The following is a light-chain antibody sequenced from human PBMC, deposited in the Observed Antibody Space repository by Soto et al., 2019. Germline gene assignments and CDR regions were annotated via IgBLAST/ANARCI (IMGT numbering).Light chain of an antibody. J-gene: IGLJ2*01. CDR2: EVS. CDR3: CSYAGSSTFEV. V-gene: IGLV2-23*02. Sequence: QSALTQPASVYGSPGQSITISCTGTSSDVGSYNLVSWYQQHPGKAPKLMIYEVSKRPSGVSNRFSGSKSGNTASLTISGLQAEDEADYYCCSYAGSSTFEVFGGGTKLTVL. CDR1: SSDVGSYNL.